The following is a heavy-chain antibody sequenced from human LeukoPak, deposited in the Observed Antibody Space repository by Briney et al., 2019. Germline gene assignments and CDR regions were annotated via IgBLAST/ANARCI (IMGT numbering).Heavy chain of an antibody. D-gene: IGHD3-3*01. J-gene: IGHJ4*02. V-gene: IGHV3-23*01. CDR2: ITGSGGNT. CDR1: GFAFNIYS. Sequence: EPGGSLRLSCVASGFAFNIYSMNWVRQAPGKGLEWVSGITGSGGNTYYAESVKGRFTISRDNSKNTLYLQMNSLRAEDTAVYYCAKDYDFWSGYPNGVSNDYWGQGTLVTVSS. CDR3: AKDYDFWSGYPNGVSNDY.